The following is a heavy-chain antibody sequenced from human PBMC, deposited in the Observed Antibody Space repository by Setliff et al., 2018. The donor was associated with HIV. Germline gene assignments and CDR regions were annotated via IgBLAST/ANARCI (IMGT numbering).Heavy chain of an antibody. CDR2: IIPVFGTA. D-gene: IGHD5-12*01. V-gene: IGHV1-69*06. Sequence: SVKVSCKASGGTFSDSAINWVRQAPGQGLEWMGRIIPVFGTANYAPKFPGRVTITADKSTSTAYLELSSLRSDDTAVYYCAKEVATTYYYYMDVWGKGTTVNVSS. CDR3: AKEVATTYYYYMDV. CDR1: GGTFSDSA. J-gene: IGHJ6*03.